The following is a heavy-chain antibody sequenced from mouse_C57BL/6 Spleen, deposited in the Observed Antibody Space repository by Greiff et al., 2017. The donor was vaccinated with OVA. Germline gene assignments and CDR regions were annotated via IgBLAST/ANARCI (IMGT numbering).Heavy chain of an antibody. Sequence: VQLQQPGAELVMPGASVKLSCKASGYTFTSYWMHWVKQRPGQGLEWIGEIDPSDSYTNYNQKFKGKSTLTVDKSSSTAYMQLSSLTSEDSAVYYCARKGYYSNFNYWGQGTLVTVSA. V-gene: IGHV1-69*01. CDR2: IDPSDSYT. CDR3: ARKGYYSNFNY. J-gene: IGHJ3*01. CDR1: GYTFTSYW. D-gene: IGHD2-5*01.